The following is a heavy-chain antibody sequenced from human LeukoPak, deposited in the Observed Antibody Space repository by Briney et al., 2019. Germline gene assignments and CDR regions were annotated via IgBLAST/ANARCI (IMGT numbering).Heavy chain of an antibody. D-gene: IGHD3-10*01. CDR1: GGSISSYY. CDR2: IYHSGST. J-gene: IGHJ5*02. CDR3: ARDMVRGRGWFDP. V-gene: IGHV4-38-2*02. Sequence: SETLSLTCTVSGGSISSYYWSWIRQPPGKGLEWIGSIYHSGSTYYNPSLKSRVTISVDTSKNQFSLKLSSVTAADTAVYYCARDMVRGRGWFDPWGQGTLVTVSS.